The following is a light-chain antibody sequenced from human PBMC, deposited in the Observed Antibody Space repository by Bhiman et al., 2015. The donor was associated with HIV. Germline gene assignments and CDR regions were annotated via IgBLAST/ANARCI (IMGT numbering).Light chain of an antibody. V-gene: IGLV2-14*01. Sequence: QSALTQPASVSGSPGQSITISCTGTSSDIDGSNYVSWYQQHPGKTPRLIIYDVIKRPSGVSSRFAGSASGNTASLTISGLQAEDEADYYCSSYTSSATYVFGTGTMVTVL. CDR2: DVI. J-gene: IGLJ1*01. CDR3: SSYTSSATYV. CDR1: SSDIDGSNY.